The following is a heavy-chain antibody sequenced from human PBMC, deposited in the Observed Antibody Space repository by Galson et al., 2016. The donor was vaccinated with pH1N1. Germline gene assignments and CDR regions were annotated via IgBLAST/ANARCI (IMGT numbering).Heavy chain of an antibody. V-gene: IGHV1-69*13. CDR1: GGTFSNSA. Sequence: SVKVSCKASGGTFSNSAVSWVRQAPGQGLEWMGGIIPIFGTTNYAQKIQGRVTITADQITSTSYMELSSLRSEGTAIYYCASPAIVRGVVYYHYGMDVWGQGTTVTVSS. J-gene: IGHJ6*02. CDR3: ASPAIVRGVVYYHYGMDV. CDR2: IIPIFGTT. D-gene: IGHD3-10*01.